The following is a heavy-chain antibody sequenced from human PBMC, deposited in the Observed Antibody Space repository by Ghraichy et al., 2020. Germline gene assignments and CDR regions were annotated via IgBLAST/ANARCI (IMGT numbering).Heavy chain of an antibody. CDR1: GGTFSNYN. J-gene: IGHJ4*02. D-gene: IGHD3-9*01. V-gene: IGHV1-69*02. Sequence: SVKVSCKAYGGTFSNYNIIWVRQAPGEGLEWMGRIIPTLGLVNYTKKFQGRVTITADKDTSTAYMEVTSLTSDDTAVYYCARNILTGYYEYWGQETLVTVSS. CDR3: ARNILTGYYEY. CDR2: IIPTLGLV.